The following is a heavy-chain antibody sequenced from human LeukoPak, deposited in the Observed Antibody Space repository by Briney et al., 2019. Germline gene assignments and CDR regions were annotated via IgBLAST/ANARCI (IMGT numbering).Heavy chain of an antibody. CDR2: INHSGST. J-gene: IGHJ5*02. D-gene: IGHD5-24*01. CDR3: ARARDGYDFFDP. CDR1: GGSFSGYY. Sequence: SETLSLTCAVYGGSFSGYYWSWIRQPPGKGLEWIGEINHSGSTNYNPSLKSRLTLSVDTSKNQFSLNLHSVTAADTAVYYCARARDGYDFFDPWGQGTLVTVSS. V-gene: IGHV4-34*01.